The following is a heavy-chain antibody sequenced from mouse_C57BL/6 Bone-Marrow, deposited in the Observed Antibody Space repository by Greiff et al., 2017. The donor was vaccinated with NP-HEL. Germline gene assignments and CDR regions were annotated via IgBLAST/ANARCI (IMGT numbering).Heavy chain of an antibody. V-gene: IGHV1-4*01. J-gene: IGHJ2*01. Sequence: QVQLQQSGAELARPGASVKMSCKASGYTFTSYTMHWVKQRPGQGLEWIGYINPSSGYTKYNQKFKDKATLTADKSSSTAYMQLSSLTSEDSAVYYCARKRTTVVDFDYWGQGTTLTVSS. D-gene: IGHD1-1*01. CDR2: INPSSGYT. CDR1: GYTFTSYT. CDR3: ARKRTTVVDFDY.